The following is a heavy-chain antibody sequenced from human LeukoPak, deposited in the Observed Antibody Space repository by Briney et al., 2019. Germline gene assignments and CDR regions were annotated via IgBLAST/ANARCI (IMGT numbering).Heavy chain of an antibody. J-gene: IGHJ6*03. CDR3: ARDGWYYYYYYYMDV. CDR2: ISRTSRYI. V-gene: IGHV3-21*01. D-gene: IGHD6-19*01. CDR1: GFTVSSNY. Sequence: GGSLRLSCAASGFTVSSNYMSWVRQAPGKGLEWVSCISRTSRYIYYADSVKGRFTISRDNAKNSLYLQMNSLRAEDTAVYYCARDGWYYYYYYYMDVWGKGTTVTVSS.